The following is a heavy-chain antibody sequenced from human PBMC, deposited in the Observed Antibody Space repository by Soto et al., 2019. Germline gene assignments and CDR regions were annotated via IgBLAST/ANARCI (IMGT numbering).Heavy chain of an antibody. CDR2: IYYSGST. CDR1: GGSISSYY. D-gene: IGHD3-22*01. CDR3: ASQYYYDSSGYHWPEGLDP. J-gene: IGHJ5*02. Sequence: SETLSLTCTVSGGSISSYYWSWIRQPPGKGLEWIGYIYYSGSTNYNPSLKSRASISIDTSKKEISLKLSSVTAADTAVYYCASQYYYDSSGYHWPEGLDPWGQGTLVTVSS. V-gene: IGHV4-59*01.